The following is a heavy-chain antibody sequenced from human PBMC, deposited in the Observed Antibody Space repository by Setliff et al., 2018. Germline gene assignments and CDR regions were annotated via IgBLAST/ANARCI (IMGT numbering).Heavy chain of an antibody. J-gene: IGHJ4*02. Sequence: ASVKVSCKASGYTFTGYYIHWVRQAPGQGLEWMGCLNPNSGGTNSTRKFEGCVTMTRDTSISAAYMELSSLKSNDTAVYYCARGKYDILTGEYYFDFWGQGTRGTVSS. V-gene: IGHV1-2*04. D-gene: IGHD3-9*01. CDR2: LNPNSGGT. CDR1: GYTFTGYY. CDR3: ARGKYDILTGEYYFDF.